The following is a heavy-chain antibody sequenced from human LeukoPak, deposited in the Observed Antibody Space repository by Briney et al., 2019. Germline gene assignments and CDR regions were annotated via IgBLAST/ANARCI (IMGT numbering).Heavy chain of an antibody. J-gene: IGHJ4*02. CDR3: ARDRWYYGSGSSPLDY. CDR2: ISAYDGNT. D-gene: IGHD3-10*01. Sequence: ASVKVSCKASGYTFTSYGISWVRQAPGQGLEWMGWISAYDGNTNYAQKLQGRVTMTTDTSTSTAYMELRSLRSDDTAVYYCARDRWYYGSGSSPLDYWGQGTLVTVSS. V-gene: IGHV1-18*04. CDR1: GYTFTSYG.